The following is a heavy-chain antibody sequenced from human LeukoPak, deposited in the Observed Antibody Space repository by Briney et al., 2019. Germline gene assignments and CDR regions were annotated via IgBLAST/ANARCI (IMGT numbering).Heavy chain of an antibody. CDR3: ARRAYYSGSFAGYYFDY. D-gene: IGHD1-26*01. CDR1: GGSISSCY. V-gene: IGHV4-4*09. Sequence: SETLSLTCTVSGGSISSCYWSWIRQPPGKGLEWIGYIYTSGSTNYNPSLKSRVTISVDTSKNQFSLKLSSVTAADTAVYYCARRAYYSGSFAGYYFDYWGQGTLVTVSS. J-gene: IGHJ4*02. CDR2: IYTSGST.